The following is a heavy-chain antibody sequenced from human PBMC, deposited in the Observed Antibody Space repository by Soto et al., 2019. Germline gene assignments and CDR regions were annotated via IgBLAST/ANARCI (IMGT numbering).Heavy chain of an antibody. CDR3: ARDKRVTMIGGWFDP. V-gene: IGHV4-38-2*02. D-gene: IGHD3-22*01. CDR2: IYHSGKT. Sequence: SETLSLTCVVSGYSIGSGYYWAWVRQPPGKELEWIGSIYHSGKTYYKPSLRSRVTVSVDTSKNQFSMKLISVTAADTAVYYCARDKRVTMIGGWFDPWGQGTLVTVSS. J-gene: IGHJ5*02. CDR1: GYSIGSGYY.